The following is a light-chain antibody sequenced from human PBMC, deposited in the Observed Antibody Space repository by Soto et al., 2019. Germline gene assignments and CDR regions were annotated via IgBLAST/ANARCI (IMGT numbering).Light chain of an antibody. CDR2: DAS. V-gene: IGKV1-5*01. Sequence: DIQMTQSPSTLSASVGDRVTITCRASQSVANWLARYHQRPGKAPKLLIYDASSLESGVPSRFSGSGSGTEFTLTISSLQPADVAPYYCQQYSSSSYSFGQGNKLEV. CDR3: QQYSSSSYS. J-gene: IGKJ2*03. CDR1: QSVANW.